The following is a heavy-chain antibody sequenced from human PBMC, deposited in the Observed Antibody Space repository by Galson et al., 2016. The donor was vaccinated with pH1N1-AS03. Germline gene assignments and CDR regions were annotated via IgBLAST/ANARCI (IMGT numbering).Heavy chain of an antibody. Sequence: SVKVSCKASGYTFTGLSINWVRQAPGQGLELMGWINPKSGVTNYAQKFQAWVTMTRDTSSSTAYMELSGLKSDDTAVYYCARPLGLLPGGWSLADTTDYWGQGTLVTVSS. D-gene: IGHD6-19*01. V-gene: IGHV1-2*04. J-gene: IGHJ4*02. CDR1: GYTFTGLS. CDR2: INPKSGVT. CDR3: ARPLGLLPGGWSLADTTDY.